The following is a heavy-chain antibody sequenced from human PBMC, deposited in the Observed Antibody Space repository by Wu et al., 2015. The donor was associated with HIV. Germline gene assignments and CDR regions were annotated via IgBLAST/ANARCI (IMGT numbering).Heavy chain of an antibody. CDR3: ARDNFYYYDSSGWGWFDP. Sequence: QVQLVQSETEMKKPGASLKVSCKASGYTFTSYYMHWVRQAPGQGLEWMGIINPSGGSTRYAQKFQGRVTMTRDTSTSTVYMELSSLRSEDTAVYYCARDNFYYYDSSGWGWFDPWGQGTLVTVSS. V-gene: IGHV1-46*01. CDR2: INPSGGST. D-gene: IGHD3-22*01. CDR1: GYTFTSYY. J-gene: IGHJ5*02.